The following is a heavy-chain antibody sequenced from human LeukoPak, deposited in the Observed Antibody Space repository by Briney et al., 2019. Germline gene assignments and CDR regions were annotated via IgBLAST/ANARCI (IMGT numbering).Heavy chain of an antibody. J-gene: IGHJ4*02. Sequence: SQTLSLTCTVSGGSLSRGGDYWTWIRQHPGKGLEWIGNTYYGGSTYYNPSLKSRGTISIDTSKNQFSLKLSSVTAADTAVYYCARELTYADYWGQGTLVTVSS. CDR1: GGSLSRGGDY. D-gene: IGHD4/OR15-4a*01. CDR2: TYYGGST. CDR3: ARELTYADY. V-gene: IGHV4-31*03.